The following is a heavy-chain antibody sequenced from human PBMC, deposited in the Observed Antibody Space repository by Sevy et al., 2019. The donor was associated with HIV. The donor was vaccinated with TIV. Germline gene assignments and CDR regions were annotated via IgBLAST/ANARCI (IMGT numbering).Heavy chain of an antibody. CDR1: GGSISSYY. CDR2: IYYSGST. D-gene: IGHD6-13*01. Sequence: SETLSLTCTVSGGSISSYYWSWIRQPPGKGLEWIGYIYYSGSTNYNPSLKSRVTISVDTSKNQFSLKLSSVTAADTAVYYCASVSSSWEFDYWGQGTLVTVSS. CDR3: ASVSSSWEFDY. V-gene: IGHV4-59*08. J-gene: IGHJ4*02.